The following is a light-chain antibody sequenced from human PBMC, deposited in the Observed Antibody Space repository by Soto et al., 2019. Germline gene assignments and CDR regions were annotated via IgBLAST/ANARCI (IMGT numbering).Light chain of an antibody. J-gene: IGKJ2*01. CDR1: QSINYF. V-gene: IGKV1-5*03. Sequence: DIQMTQSPSTLSAPVGDRVTITCRASQSINYFLAWYQQKPGKAPKLLLYKASILEDGVPSRFSGGGSGTELTLTVSRVQPDYFAAYFCQYSTSYGYTFGQGTKRQIK. CDR2: KAS. CDR3: QYSTSYGYT.